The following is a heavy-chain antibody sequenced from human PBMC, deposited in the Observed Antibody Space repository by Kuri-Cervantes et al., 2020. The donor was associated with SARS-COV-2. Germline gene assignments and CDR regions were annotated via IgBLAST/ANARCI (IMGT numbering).Heavy chain of an antibody. CDR2: TSAYNGNT. D-gene: IGHD3-3*01. CDR1: GYTFTSYG. CDR3: ASYRDFWSGTAGIDY. Sequence: ASVKVSCKASGYTFTSYGISWVRQAPGQGLEWMGWTSAYNGNTNYAQKLQGRVTMTTDTSTSTAYMELRSLRSDDTAVYYCASYRDFWSGTAGIDYWGQGTLVTVSS. J-gene: IGHJ4*02. V-gene: IGHV1-18*01.